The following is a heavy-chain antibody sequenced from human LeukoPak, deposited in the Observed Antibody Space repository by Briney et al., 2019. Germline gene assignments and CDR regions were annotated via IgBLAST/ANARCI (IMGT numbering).Heavy chain of an antibody. CDR3: ARGPAGGSSGWYYFDY. Sequence: PSETLSLTCTVSGGSISSYYWSWIRQPPGKGLEWIGYIYYSGSTNYNPSLKSRVTRSVDTSKNQFSLKLSSVTAADTAVYYCARGPAGGSSGWYYFDYWGQGTLVTVSS. CDR2: IYYSGST. D-gene: IGHD6-19*01. V-gene: IGHV4-59*01. CDR1: GGSISSYY. J-gene: IGHJ4*02.